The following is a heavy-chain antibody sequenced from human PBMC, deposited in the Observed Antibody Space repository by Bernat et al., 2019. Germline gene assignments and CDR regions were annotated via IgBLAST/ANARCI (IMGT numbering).Heavy chain of an antibody. Sequence: EVQLVESGGGLVQPGGSLRLSCAASGFTFSSYSMNWVRQAPGKGLEWVSYITSSSSTIYYADSVKGRFTISRDNAKNSLYLQMNSLRAEDTAVYYCARDLGVAATNWFDPWGQGTLVTVSS. CDR1: GFTFSSYS. CDR2: ITSSSSTI. CDR3: ARDLGVAATNWFDP. V-gene: IGHV3-48*01. D-gene: IGHD2-15*01. J-gene: IGHJ5*02.